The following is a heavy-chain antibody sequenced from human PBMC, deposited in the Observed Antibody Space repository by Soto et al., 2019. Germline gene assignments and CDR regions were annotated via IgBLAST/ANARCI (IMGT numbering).Heavy chain of an antibody. CDR1: GFSLDTSKVA. D-gene: IGHD3-10*01. CDR2: IYWDDDK. CDR3: AHRTLLWFGELSSYYFDS. V-gene: IGHV2-5*02. J-gene: IGHJ4*02. Sequence: QITLKESGPSLVKPTQTLTLTCTFSGFSLDTSKVAVGWIRQPPGKALEWLALIYWDDDKRFNPSLKNRLTITKDTSKNQVVLTMTNVDPVDTATYYCAHRTLLWFGELSSYYFDSWGQETLVTVSS.